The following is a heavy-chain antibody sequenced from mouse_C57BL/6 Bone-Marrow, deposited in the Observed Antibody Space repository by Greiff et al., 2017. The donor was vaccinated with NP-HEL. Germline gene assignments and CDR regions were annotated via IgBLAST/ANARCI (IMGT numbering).Heavy chain of an antibody. CDR3: ARPLGRDWYFDV. V-gene: IGHV1-81*01. D-gene: IGHD4-1*01. CDR2: IYPRSGNT. J-gene: IGHJ1*03. CDR1: GYTFTSYG. Sequence: QVQLQQSGAELARPGASVKLSCKASGYTFTSYGISWVKQRTGQGLEWIGEIYPRSGNTYYNEKLKGKATLTADKSSSTAYMELRSLTSEDSAVYFCARPLGRDWYFDVWGTGTTVTVSS.